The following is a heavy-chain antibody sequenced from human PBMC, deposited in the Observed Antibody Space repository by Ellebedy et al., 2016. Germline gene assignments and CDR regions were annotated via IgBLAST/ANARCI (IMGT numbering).Heavy chain of an antibody. J-gene: IGHJ4*02. Sequence: GESLKISCAGSGFTFSAYAMNWVRQAPGKGLEWVSGISGNGGSAFYADYVKGRFTISRDNPKNTLSLQMNSLTGGDTAVYFCARRRGLDYFDYWGQGALVTVSS. V-gene: IGHV3-23*01. CDR2: ISGNGGSA. CDR3: ARRRGLDYFDY. CDR1: GFTFSAYA.